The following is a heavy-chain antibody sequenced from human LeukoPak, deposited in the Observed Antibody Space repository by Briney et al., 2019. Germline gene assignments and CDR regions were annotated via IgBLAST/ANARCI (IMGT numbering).Heavy chain of an antibody. CDR1: GFTFGDYA. J-gene: IGHJ4*02. V-gene: IGHV3-49*03. CDR3: TRDMYSSSSRFDY. D-gene: IGHD6-6*01. Sequence: PGGSLRLSCTASGFTFGDYAMSWFRQAPGKGLEWVGFIRSKAYGGTTEYAASVKGRFTISRDDSKSIAYLQMNSLKTEDTAVYYCTRDMYSSSSRFDYWGQGTLVTVSS. CDR2: IRSKAYGGTT.